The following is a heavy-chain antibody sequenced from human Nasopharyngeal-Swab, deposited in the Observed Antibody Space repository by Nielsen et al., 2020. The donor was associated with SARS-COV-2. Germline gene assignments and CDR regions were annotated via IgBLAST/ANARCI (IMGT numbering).Heavy chain of an antibody. CDR3: ARHLRRRGFYYYYYMDV. D-gene: IGHD3-10*01. CDR2: IDPSDSYT. V-gene: IGHV5-10-1*01. Sequence: GRQMAGKGLEWVGRIDPSDSYTNYSPSFQGHVTISADNSISTAYLQWSSLKASDTAMYYCARHLRRRGFYYYYYMDVWGKGTTVTVSS. J-gene: IGHJ6*03.